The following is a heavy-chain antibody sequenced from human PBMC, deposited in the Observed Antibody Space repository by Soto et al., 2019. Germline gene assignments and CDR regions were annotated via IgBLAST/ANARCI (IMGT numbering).Heavy chain of an antibody. D-gene: IGHD4-17*01. V-gene: IGHV3-21*01. CDR3: AREVLQAVTTSRLFDY. CDR1: GFTFSSYS. CDR2: ISSSSSYI. Sequence: PGGSLRLSCAASGFTFSSYSMNWVRQAPGKGLEWVSSISSSSSYIYYADSVKGRFTTSRDNAKNSLYLQMNSLRAEDTAVYYCAREVLQAVTTSRLFDYWGQGTLVTVSS. J-gene: IGHJ4*02.